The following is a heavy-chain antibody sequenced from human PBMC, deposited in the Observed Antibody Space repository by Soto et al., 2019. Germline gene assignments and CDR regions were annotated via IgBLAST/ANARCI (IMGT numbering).Heavy chain of an antibody. V-gene: IGHV5-51*01. D-gene: IGHD3-22*01. CDR3: ATAYVYDFENSNYYRDAFDI. Sequence: PGESLKLSCKGSGYSFSFYWIGWVRQIPGKGLEWMAIMYPDDSDIRYSPSFEAHVTISADKSTSTAFLQWSSLKASDTAMYYCATAYVYDFENSNYYRDAFDIWGQGTLVTVSS. J-gene: IGHJ3*02. CDR1: GYSFSFYW. CDR2: MYPDDSDI.